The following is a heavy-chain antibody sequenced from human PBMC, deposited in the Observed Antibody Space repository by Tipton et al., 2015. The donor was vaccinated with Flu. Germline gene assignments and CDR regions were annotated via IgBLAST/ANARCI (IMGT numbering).Heavy chain of an antibody. V-gene: IGHV4-34*01. CDR3: ARTLRQQLGL. D-gene: IGHD6-13*01. CDR1: GGSFSGYY. CDR2: INHSGST. J-gene: IGHJ4*02. Sequence: TLSLTCAVYGGSFSGYYWSWIRQPPGKGLEWIGEINHSGSTNYNPSLKSRVTISVDTSKNQFSLKLSSVTAADTAVYYCARTLRQQLGLWGQGTLVTVSS.